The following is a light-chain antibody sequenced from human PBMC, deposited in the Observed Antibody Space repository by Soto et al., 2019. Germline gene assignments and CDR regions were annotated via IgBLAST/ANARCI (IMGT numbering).Light chain of an antibody. J-gene: IGLJ1*01. CDR2: DVS. V-gene: IGLV2-14*01. CDR3: SSYTSSYIYV. CDR1: SSDVGGYNY. Sequence: QSVLTQPASVSGSPGESITISCTGTSSDVGGYNYVSWYQQHPGKAPKLMIYDVSNRPSGVSNRFSGSKSGNTASLTISGLQAEDEADYYCSSYTSSYIYVFGTGTKATV.